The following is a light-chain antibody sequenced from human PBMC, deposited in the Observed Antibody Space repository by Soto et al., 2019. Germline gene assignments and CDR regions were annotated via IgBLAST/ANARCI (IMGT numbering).Light chain of an antibody. CDR1: QSVSRY. CDR2: DAS. J-gene: IGKJ4*01. V-gene: IGKV3-11*01. Sequence: EIVCTQSPATRSWSQGARATLSCRASQSVSRYLAWYQQKPGQAPRLLIYDASNRATGIPARFSGSGSGTDFTLTISSLQPEDFATYYCQQANSFPHTFGGGTKVDI. CDR3: QQANSFPHT.